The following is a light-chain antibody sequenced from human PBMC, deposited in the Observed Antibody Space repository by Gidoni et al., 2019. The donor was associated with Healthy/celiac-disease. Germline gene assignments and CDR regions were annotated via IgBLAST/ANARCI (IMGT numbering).Light chain of an antibody. CDR1: QSISSY. CDR2: AAS. V-gene: IGKV1-39*01. Sequence: DIQMTQSPSSLSASVGDRVTITCRASQSISSYLNWYQQKPGKATKLLIYAASSFQSGVPSRFSGSGSGTDFTLTISSLQPEDFATYYCQQSYSTPETFGQGTKVEIK. CDR3: QQSYSTPET. J-gene: IGKJ1*01.